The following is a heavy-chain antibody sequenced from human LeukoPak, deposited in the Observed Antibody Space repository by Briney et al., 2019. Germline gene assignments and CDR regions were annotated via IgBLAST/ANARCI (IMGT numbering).Heavy chain of an antibody. Sequence: PGGSLRLSCAASGFTFDDYTMHWVRQAPGKGLEWVSLISWDGGSTYYADSVKGRFTISRDNSKNSLYLQMNSLRDEDTAVYYCARDVEPYGLDYWGQGTLVTVSS. CDR3: ARDVEPYGLDY. D-gene: IGHD4-17*01. CDR2: ISWDGGST. J-gene: IGHJ4*02. CDR1: GFTFDDYT. V-gene: IGHV3-43*01.